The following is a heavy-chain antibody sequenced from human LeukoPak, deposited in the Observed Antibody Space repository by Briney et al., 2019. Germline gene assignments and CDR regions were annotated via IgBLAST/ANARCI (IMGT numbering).Heavy chain of an antibody. CDR3: AREEQELVRDYYYYMDV. CDR1: RFILSNFA. Sequence: GGSLRLSCAASRFILSNFATHWVRQAPGKGLEWVALISYDGSHTCYADSMKGRFTISRDNSRDSMYLQMTSLRGVTAAETYCAREEQELVRDYYYYMDVWGKGTTVTVSS. D-gene: IGHD6-13*01. CDR2: ISYDGSHT. V-gene: IGHV3-30*01. J-gene: IGHJ6*03.